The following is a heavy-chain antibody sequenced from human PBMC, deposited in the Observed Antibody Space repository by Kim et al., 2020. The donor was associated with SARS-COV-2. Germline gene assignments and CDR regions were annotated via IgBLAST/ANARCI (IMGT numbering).Heavy chain of an antibody. V-gene: IGHV3-7*04. D-gene: IGHD1-26*01. J-gene: IGHJ4*02. CDR3: AREGVGGVDN. CDR2: K. Sequence: KSYADAVKGPFTTSKDNAKNSLYLQMDRLRVEETAVYYCAREGVGGVDNWGQGTLVTASS.